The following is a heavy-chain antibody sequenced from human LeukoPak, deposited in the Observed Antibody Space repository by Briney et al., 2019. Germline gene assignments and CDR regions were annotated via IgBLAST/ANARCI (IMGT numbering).Heavy chain of an antibody. V-gene: IGHV3-48*04. J-gene: IGHJ3*02. D-gene: IGHD5-12*01. Sequence: GGSLRLSCAASGFTFSSYAMSWVRQAPGKGLEWVSYISSSGSTIYYADSVKGRFTISRDNAKNSLYLQMNSLRAEDTAVYYCAREWSGYDFAFDIWGQGTMVTVSS. CDR1: GFTFSSYA. CDR3: AREWSGYDFAFDI. CDR2: ISSSGSTI.